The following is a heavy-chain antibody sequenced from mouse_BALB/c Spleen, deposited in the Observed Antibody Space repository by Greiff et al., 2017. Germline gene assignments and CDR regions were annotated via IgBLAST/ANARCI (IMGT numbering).Heavy chain of an antibody. D-gene: IGHD2-4*01. CDR3: ARPSRVIYYDYDDYFDY. CDR2: IYYSGTI. V-gene: IGHV3-5*02. CDR1: GISITTGNYR. Sequence: EVKLVESGPGLVKPSQTVSLTCTVTGISITTGNYRWSWIRQFPGNKLEWIGYIYYSGTITYNPSLTSRTTITRDTSKNQFFLEMNSLTAEDTATYYCARPSRVIYYDYDDYFDYWGQGTTLTVSS. J-gene: IGHJ2*01.